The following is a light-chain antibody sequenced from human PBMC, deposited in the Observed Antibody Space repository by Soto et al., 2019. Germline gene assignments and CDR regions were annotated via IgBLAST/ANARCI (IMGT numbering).Light chain of an antibody. CDR2: EVS. CDR3: SSFTSINTWV. J-gene: IGLJ3*02. V-gene: IGLV2-14*01. CDR1: SSDVGGYNY. Sequence: ALTQPASVSGSPGQSITISCTGTSSDVGGYNYVSWYQQHPGKAPKLMIYEVSNRPSGVSNRFSGSKSGNTASLTISGLQTEDEADYYCSSFTSINTWVFGGGTKLTVL.